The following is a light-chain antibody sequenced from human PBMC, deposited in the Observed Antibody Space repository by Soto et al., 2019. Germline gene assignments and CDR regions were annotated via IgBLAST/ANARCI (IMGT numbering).Light chain of an antibody. CDR2: GNS. CDR3: QSYDSSLSGYV. Sequence: QSVLTQPPSVSGAPGQWVTISCTGSSSNIGAGYDVHWYQQLPGTAPKLLIYGNSNRPSGVPDRFSGSKSGTSASLAITGLQAEDEADYYCQSYDSSLSGYVFGGGTQLTVL. V-gene: IGLV1-40*01. J-gene: IGLJ7*01. CDR1: SSNIGAGYD.